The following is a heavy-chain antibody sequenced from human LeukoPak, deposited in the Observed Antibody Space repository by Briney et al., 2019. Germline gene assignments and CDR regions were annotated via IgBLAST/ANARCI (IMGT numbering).Heavy chain of an antibody. CDR3: ARGSPRALRYFDWHKNYYYYGMDV. J-gene: IGHJ6*04. D-gene: IGHD3-9*01. V-gene: IGHV1-18*04. CDR2: ISAYNGNT. CDR1: GYTFTSYG. Sequence: ASVKVSCKASGYTFTSYGISWVRRAPGQGLEWMGWISAYNGNTNYAQKLQGRVTMTTDTSTSTAYMELRSLRSDDTAVYYCARGSPRALRYFDWHKNYYYYGMDVWGKGTTVTVSS.